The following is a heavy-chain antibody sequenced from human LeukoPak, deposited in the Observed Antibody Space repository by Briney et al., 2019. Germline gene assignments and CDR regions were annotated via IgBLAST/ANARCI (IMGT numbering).Heavy chain of an antibody. CDR2: IHYSGST. J-gene: IGHJ4*02. D-gene: IGHD3-22*01. Sequence: SETLSLTCTVFGGSISSSVYLWGWVRQPPGKGLELIGNIHYSGSTYYNPSLKSRVTISVDTSKNQFSLNLRSVTAADTAVYYCAATYYYDSSGYYQFDYWSQGTLVTVSS. V-gene: IGHV4-39*01. CDR3: AATYYYDSSGYYQFDY. CDR1: GGSISSSVYL.